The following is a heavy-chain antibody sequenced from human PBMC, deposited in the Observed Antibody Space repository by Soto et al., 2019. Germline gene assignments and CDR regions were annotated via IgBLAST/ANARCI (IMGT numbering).Heavy chain of an antibody. CDR2: IYHSGST. J-gene: IGHJ5*02. V-gene: IGHV4-30-2*01. Sequence: PSQTLSLTCAVSGRPISSGGYSSSWIRQPPRKGLERIGYIYHSGSTYYNPSLKSRVTISVDRSKNQFSLKLSSVTAADTAVYYCARGINVLRFLEPGLWFDPWGQGTLVTVSS. D-gene: IGHD3-3*01. CDR1: GRPISSGGYS. CDR3: ARGINVLRFLEPGLWFDP.